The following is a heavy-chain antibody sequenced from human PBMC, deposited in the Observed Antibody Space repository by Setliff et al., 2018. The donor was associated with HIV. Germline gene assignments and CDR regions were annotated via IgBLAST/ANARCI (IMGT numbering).Heavy chain of an antibody. D-gene: IGHD3-22*01. CDR1: GASFSGYY. CDR3: ARARSHYDSSVGSDSVWGTSRFAIFCFDY. Sequence: SETLSLTCAVYGASFSGYYWTWIRQSPGKGLEWIGEINHSGSANFNPSLKSRVTISVDTSKNQFSLKLTSVTAADTAVYYCARARSHYDSSVGSDSVWGTSRFAIFCFDYWSQGTPVTVSS. J-gene: IGHJ4*02. CDR2: INHSGSA. V-gene: IGHV4-34*01.